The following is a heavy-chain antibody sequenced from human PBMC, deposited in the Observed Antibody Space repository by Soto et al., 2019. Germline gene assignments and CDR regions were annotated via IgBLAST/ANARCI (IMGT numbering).Heavy chain of an antibody. CDR3: ASSMVRGVIIV. D-gene: IGHD3-10*01. V-gene: IGHV4-30-2*01. CDR2: IYHSGST. Sequence: QLQLQESGSGLVKPSQTLSLPCAVYGGSISSGGYSWSWISQPPGKGLELIGYIYHSGSTYYNPSLKSRVTISVDRSKNQFSLKLSSVTAADTAVYYCASSMVRGVIIVWGQGTLVTVSS. CDR1: GGSISSGGYS. J-gene: IGHJ4*02.